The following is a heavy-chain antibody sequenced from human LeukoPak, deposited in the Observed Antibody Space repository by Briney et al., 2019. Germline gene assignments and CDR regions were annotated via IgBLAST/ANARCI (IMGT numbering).Heavy chain of an antibody. V-gene: IGHV1-18*01. CDR2: ISAYNGNT. Sequence: GASVKVSCKASGYTFTSYGISWVRQAPGQGLEWMGWISAYNGNTNYAQKLQGRVTMTTDTSTSTAYMELRSLRSDDTAVYYCARDLGEIVVVPAAMAYWGQGTLVTVSS. CDR1: GYTFTSYG. J-gene: IGHJ4*02. D-gene: IGHD2-2*01. CDR3: ARDLGEIVVVPAAMAY.